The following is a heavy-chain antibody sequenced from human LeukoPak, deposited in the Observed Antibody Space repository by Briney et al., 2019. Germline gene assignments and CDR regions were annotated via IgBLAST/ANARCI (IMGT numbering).Heavy chain of an antibody. CDR3: AKVGRYGSGSYYYMDV. CDR1: GFTVSRNY. J-gene: IGHJ6*03. V-gene: IGHV3-53*05. Sequence: SGGSLRLSCAASGFTVSRNYMTWVRQAPGKGLEWVSVIYSGGNTYYAESVKGRFTISRDNSKNTLYLQMNSLRAEDTAVYYCAKVGRYGSGSYYYMDVWGKGTTVTISS. CDR2: IYSGGNT. D-gene: IGHD3-10*01.